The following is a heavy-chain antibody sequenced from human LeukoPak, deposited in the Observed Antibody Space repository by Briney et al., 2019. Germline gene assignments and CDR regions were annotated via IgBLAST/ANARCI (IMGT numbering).Heavy chain of an antibody. CDR2: IYYSGST. CDR3: ARDYYYDSSGYYAVGDY. Sequence: SSETLSLTCTVSGGSISSYYWSWIRQPPGKGLEWIGYIYYSGSTNYNPSLKSRVTISVDTSKNQFSLKLSSVTAADTAVYYCARDYYYDSSGYYAVGDYWGQGTLVTVSS. V-gene: IGHV4-59*01. CDR1: GGSISSYY. D-gene: IGHD3-22*01. J-gene: IGHJ4*02.